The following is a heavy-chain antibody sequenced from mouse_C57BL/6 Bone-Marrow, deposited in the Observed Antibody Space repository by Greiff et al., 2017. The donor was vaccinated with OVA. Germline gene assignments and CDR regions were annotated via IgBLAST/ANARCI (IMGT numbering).Heavy chain of an antibody. V-gene: IGHV2-5*01. CDR3: AKNLQLVWYFDV. CDR2: IWRGGST. D-gene: IGHD4-1*02. J-gene: IGHJ1*03. Sequence: VMLVESGPGLVQPSQCLSITCTVSGFSLTSYGVHWVRQSPGKGLEWLGVIWRGGSTDYNAAFMSRLSITKDNAKSQVFFKMNSLQADDTAIYYCAKNLQLVWYFDVWGTGTTVTVSS. CDR1: GFSLTSYG.